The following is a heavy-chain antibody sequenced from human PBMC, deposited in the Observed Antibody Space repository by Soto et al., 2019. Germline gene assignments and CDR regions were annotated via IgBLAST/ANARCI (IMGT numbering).Heavy chain of an antibody. CDR3: ATTYGQSYYYYGLDI. V-gene: IGHV3-21*01. Sequence: EVQLVESGGGLVKPGGSLRLSCAASGIPFSGYTMNWVRQAPGKGLEWVSCMSGSSSYIYYADSVKGRFTISRDNAKNTLYLQMNSLRAEYTAVYYCATTYGQSYYYYGLDIWGQGTTVTVSS. CDR2: MSGSSSYI. CDR1: GIPFSGYT. J-gene: IGHJ6*02. D-gene: IGHD3-10*01.